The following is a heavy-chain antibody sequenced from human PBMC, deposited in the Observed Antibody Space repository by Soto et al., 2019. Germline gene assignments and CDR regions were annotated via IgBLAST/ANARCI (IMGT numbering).Heavy chain of an antibody. CDR2: INAGNGNT. CDR1: GYTFTSYA. CDR3: AREVPMIAAAGSQLPYYYYGMDV. J-gene: IGHJ6*02. V-gene: IGHV1-3*01. D-gene: IGHD6-13*01. Sequence: ASVKVSCKASGYTFTSYAMHWVRQAPGQRLEWMGWINAGNGNTKYSQKFQGRVTITRDTSASTAYMELSSLRSEDTAVYCCAREVPMIAAAGSQLPYYYYGMDVWGQGTTVTVSS.